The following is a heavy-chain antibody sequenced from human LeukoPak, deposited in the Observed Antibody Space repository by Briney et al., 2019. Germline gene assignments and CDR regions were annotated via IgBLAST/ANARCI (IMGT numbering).Heavy chain of an antibody. CDR1: GSTFSSYW. V-gene: IGHV3-7*05. J-gene: IGHJ4*02. D-gene: IGHD3-16*01. CDR2: IKLDGTEK. CDR3: ASDRFYFGV. Sequence: PGGSLRLSCAASGSTFSSYWMHWVRQAPGKGLEWVANIKLDGTEKYYVDSVKGRFTISRDNAKNSLYLQMNSLRAEDTAVYYCASDRFYFGVWGQGTLVTVSS.